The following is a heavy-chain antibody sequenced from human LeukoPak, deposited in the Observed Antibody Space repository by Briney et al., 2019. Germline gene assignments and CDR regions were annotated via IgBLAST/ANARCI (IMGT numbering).Heavy chain of an antibody. J-gene: IGHJ3*02. Sequence: GGSLRLSCAASGFTFSSYSMNWVRQAPGKGLEWVSSISSSSSYIYYADSVKGRFTISRDNAKNSLYLQMNSLRAEDTAVYYCAARLQWLRQDDAFDIWGQGTMVTVSS. D-gene: IGHD5-12*01. V-gene: IGHV3-21*01. CDR1: GFTFSSYS. CDR2: ISSSSSYI. CDR3: AARLQWLRQDDAFDI.